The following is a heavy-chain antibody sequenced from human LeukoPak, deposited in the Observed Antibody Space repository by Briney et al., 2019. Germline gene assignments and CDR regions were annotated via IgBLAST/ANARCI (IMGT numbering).Heavy chain of an antibody. CDR1: GFTFSSYA. D-gene: IGHD7-27*01. J-gene: IGHJ4*02. V-gene: IGHV3-30-3*01. CDR2: ISYDGSNK. CDR3: ARDRDFWDFDY. Sequence: PGGSLRLSCAASGFTFSSYAMHWVRQAPGKGLEWVAVISYDGSNKYYADSVKGRFTISRDNSKNTLYLQTNSLRAEDTAVYYCARDRDFWDFDYWGQGTLVTVSS.